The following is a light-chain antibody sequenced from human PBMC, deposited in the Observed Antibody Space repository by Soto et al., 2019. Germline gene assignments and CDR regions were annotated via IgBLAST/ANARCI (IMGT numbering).Light chain of an antibody. CDR1: QSISSW. J-gene: IGKJ1*01. CDR2: KAS. V-gene: IGKV1-5*03. Sequence: DIQMTQSPSTLSASVGDRVTITCRASQSISSWLAWYQQKPGKAPKLLIYKASSLESGVPSRFSGSGSGTEFTLTISSLQPDDFATYYCQQYNSYSPEPATFGQGTKVEIK. CDR3: QQYNSYSPEPAT.